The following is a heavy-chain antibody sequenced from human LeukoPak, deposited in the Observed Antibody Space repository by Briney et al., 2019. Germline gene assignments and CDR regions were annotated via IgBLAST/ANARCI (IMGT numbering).Heavy chain of an antibody. Sequence: SETLSLTCTVSGGSISSSSYYWGWIRQPPGKGLEWIGSIYYSGSTYYNPSLKSRVTISRDTSKNQFSLKLSSVTAADTAVYYCASHTPRYCSGGSCYFPYYFDYWGQGTLVTVSS. CDR3: ASHTPRYCSGGSCYFPYYFDY. V-gene: IGHV4-39*01. CDR2: IYYSGST. J-gene: IGHJ4*02. CDR1: GGSISSSSYY. D-gene: IGHD2-15*01.